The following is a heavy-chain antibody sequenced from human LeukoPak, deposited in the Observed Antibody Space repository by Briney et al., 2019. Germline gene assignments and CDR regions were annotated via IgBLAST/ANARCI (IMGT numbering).Heavy chain of an antibody. J-gene: IGHJ5*02. V-gene: IGHV4-39*01. CDR2: TYYSGST. CDR3: ARCSTALFWAGFVDNWGSPWFDP. D-gene: IGHD7-27*01. CDR1: GGSISSSSYY. Sequence: SETLSLTCTVSGGSISSSSYYWGWIRQPPGKGLEWIGSTYYSGSTYYNPSLKSRVTISVDTSKNQFSLKLSSVTAADTAVYYCARCSTALFWAGFVDNWGSPWFDPWGQGTLVTVSS.